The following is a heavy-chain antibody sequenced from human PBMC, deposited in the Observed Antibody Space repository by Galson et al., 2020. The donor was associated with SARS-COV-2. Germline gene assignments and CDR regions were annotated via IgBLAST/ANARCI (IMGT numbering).Heavy chain of an antibody. Sequence: ASVKVSCKASGYTFSAYYMHWLRQAPGQGLEWMGWINLNSGDTNYAQIFQGRITMTRDTSISTAYMELGSLSSDDTAVYFCARPVTMLRGVNSWFAPWGQGTLVTVSS. J-gene: IGHJ5*02. D-gene: IGHD3-10*01. CDR2: INLNSGDT. CDR3: ARPVTMLRGVNSWFAP. CDR1: GYTFSAYY. V-gene: IGHV1-2*02.